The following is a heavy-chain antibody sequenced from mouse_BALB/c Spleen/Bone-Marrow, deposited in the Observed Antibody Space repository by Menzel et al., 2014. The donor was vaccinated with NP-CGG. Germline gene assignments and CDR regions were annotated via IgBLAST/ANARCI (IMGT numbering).Heavy chain of an antibody. CDR2: INPDSSTI. CDR3: TKNWDVGFAY. J-gene: IGHJ3*01. CDR1: GFDFSRYW. D-gene: IGHD4-1*01. Sequence: DVKLQESGGGLVQPGGSLKPSCAASGFDFSRYWMSWVRQAPGKGLEWIGGINPDSSTINYTTSLKDKFIISRDNAKNALNLQMSKERSEDTALYYGTKNWDVGFAYWGQGTLVTVSA. V-gene: IGHV4-1*02.